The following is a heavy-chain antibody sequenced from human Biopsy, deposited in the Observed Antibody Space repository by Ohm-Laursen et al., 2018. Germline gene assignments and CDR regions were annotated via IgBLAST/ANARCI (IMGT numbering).Heavy chain of an antibody. D-gene: IGHD3-22*01. CDR2: INHSGRT. Sequence: SQTLSLTCTVSGGSIRSDYWSRIRQTPGKGLEWIGEINHSGRTNYNPSLKSRVTISVDTSKNQFSLKVRSVTAADTAVYYCVRGVDYYDPYHYYALHDWGQGTTVTVSS. J-gene: IGHJ6*02. CDR1: GGSIRSDY. V-gene: IGHV4-34*01. CDR3: VRGVDYYDPYHYYALHD.